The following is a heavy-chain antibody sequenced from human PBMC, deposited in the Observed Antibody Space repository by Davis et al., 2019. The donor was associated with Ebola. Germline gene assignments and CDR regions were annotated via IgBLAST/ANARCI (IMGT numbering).Heavy chain of an antibody. J-gene: IGHJ6*02. CDR1: GDSIRSGDFS. V-gene: IGHV4-30-2*01. D-gene: IGHD1-26*01. CDR2: IYYTGSA. CDR3: ARHLMGARRRHYYYVMDV. Sequence: MPSETLSLTCAVSGDSIRSGDFSWSWIRQPPGKGLEWIGYIYYTGSAYYNPSLKSRVAMSVDTSKNQLSLNLRSVTAADTAMYYCARHLMGARRRHYYYVMDVWGRGTTVTVSS.